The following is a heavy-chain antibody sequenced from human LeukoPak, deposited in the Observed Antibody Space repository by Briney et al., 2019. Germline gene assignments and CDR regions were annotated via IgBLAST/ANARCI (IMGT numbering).Heavy chain of an antibody. CDR2: IYYSGST. CDR1: GGSISSYY. CDR3: ARRGGYGATYFDY. Sequence: SETLSLTCTVSGGSISSYYWSWIRQPPGKGLEWIGDIYYSGSTNYTPSLKSRVTISVDTSKNQFSVKLSSVTAADTAVYYCARRGGYGATYFDYWGQGTLVTVSS. J-gene: IGHJ4*02. V-gene: IGHV4-59*01. D-gene: IGHD1-26*01.